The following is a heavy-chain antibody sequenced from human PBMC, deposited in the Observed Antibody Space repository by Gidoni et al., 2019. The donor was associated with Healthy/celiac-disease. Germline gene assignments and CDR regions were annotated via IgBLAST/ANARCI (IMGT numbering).Heavy chain of an antibody. CDR2: MSSSSSYT. CDR1: GFTFSDYY. CDR3: ARGGYSSGWYLLDY. J-gene: IGHJ4*02. D-gene: IGHD6-19*01. V-gene: IGHV3-11*06. Sequence: QVQLAESGGGLVKPGGSLRLSCAASGFTFSDYYRSWIRQAPGKGLEWVSYMSSSSSYTNYTDAGKGRFTISRDNAKNSLYLQMNSLRAEDTAVYYCARGGYSSGWYLLDYWGQGTLVTVSS.